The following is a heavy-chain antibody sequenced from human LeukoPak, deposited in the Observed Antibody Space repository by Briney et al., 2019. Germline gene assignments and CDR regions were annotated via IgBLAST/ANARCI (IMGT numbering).Heavy chain of an antibody. J-gene: IGHJ4*02. Sequence: SETLSLTCAVYGGSFSGYYWSWTRQPPGKGLEWIGEINHSGSTNYNPSLKSRVTISVDTSKNQFSLKLSSVTAADTAVYYCARGRTYYDSTVAHWGQGTLVTVSS. CDR1: GGSFSGYY. V-gene: IGHV4-34*01. CDR3: ARGRTYYDSTVAH. D-gene: IGHD3-22*01. CDR2: INHSGST.